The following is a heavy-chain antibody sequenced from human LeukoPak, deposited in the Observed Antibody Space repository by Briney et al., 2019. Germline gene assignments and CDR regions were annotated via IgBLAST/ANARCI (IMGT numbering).Heavy chain of an antibody. CDR2: ISSSSTYI. CDR3: ARLGIVGATTIDY. Sequence: GGSLRLACVVSAYTLSSYSINWVRQAPGKGLQWVSSISSSSTYIYYADSVKGGFTISRDNAKNSLYLQMNSLRAEDTAVYYCARLGIVGATTIDYWGQGALVTVSS. D-gene: IGHD1-26*01. J-gene: IGHJ4*02. V-gene: IGHV3-21*01. CDR1: AYTLSSYS.